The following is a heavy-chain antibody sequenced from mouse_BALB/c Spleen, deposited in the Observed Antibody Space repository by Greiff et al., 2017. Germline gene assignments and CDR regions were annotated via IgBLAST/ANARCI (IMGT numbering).Heavy chain of an antibody. Sequence: EVNLVESGGDLVKPGGSLKLSCAASGFTFSSYGMSWVRQTPDKRLEWVATISSGGSYTYYPDSVKGRFTISRDNAKNTLYLQMSSLKSEDTAMYYCARSYGNYVDWFAYWGQGTLVTVSA. J-gene: IGHJ3*01. CDR1: GFTFSSYG. CDR3: ARSYGNYVDWFAY. CDR2: ISSGGSYT. D-gene: IGHD2-10*02. V-gene: IGHV5-6*01.